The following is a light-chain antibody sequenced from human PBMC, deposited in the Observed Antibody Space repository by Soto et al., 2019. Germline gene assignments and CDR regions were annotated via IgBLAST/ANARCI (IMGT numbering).Light chain of an antibody. CDR2: DAS. V-gene: IGKV1-5*01. J-gene: IGKJ1*01. CDR3: QQYTNTNNPWM. CDR1: QTISTW. Sequence: DIKVSQSPPTLSATVGDRVTIPCRAIQTISTWMAWYQQKPGKAPKLLVYDASTLQSGVASRFSGSGSGTEFTLIISGLQPDDSATYYCQQYTNTNNPWMFGQGTKVDIK.